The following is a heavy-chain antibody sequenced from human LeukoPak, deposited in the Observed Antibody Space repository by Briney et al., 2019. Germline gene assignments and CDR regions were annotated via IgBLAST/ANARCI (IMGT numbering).Heavy chain of an antibody. CDR1: GFTFSHFT. J-gene: IGHJ4*02. CDR3: ARSCGGDCYSSHRYYFDY. V-gene: IGHV3-21*01. CDR2: ISGSSTYI. Sequence: GGSLRLSCAASGFTFSHFTISWVRQAPGKGLEWVSTISGSSTYIFYADSVKGRFTISRDDAKNSLYLQMNSLRAEDTAVYYCARSCGGDCYSSHRYYFDYWGQGSLVTVSS. D-gene: IGHD2-21*02.